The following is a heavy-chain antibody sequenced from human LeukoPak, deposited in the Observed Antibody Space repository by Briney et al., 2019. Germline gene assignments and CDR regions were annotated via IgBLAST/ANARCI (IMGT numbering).Heavy chain of an antibody. CDR3: ARDHPYYYGSGSQLYYYYYYMDV. Sequence: GGSLRLSCAASGFTFSSYWMHWVRQAPGKGLVWVSRINSDGSSTSYADSVKGRFTISRDNAKNTLYLQMNSLRAEDTAVYYCARDHPYYYGSGSQLYYYYYYMDVWGKGTTVTISS. CDR2: INSDGSST. D-gene: IGHD3-10*01. CDR1: GFTFSSYW. V-gene: IGHV3-74*01. J-gene: IGHJ6*03.